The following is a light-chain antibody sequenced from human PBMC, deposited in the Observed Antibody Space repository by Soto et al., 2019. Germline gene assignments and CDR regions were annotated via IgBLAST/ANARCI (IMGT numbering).Light chain of an antibody. CDR1: QSVDIN. CDR3: QQYRNWHRK. Sequence: EIVLTQSPGTLSVSPGDRVTLSCRASQSVDINLAWYQQRAGQAPRLLVYGASTKATDMPGRFSGRGSGTEFTLTINNLQSEDFEVYYCQQYRNWHRKFGKGTKVDI. J-gene: IGKJ1*01. CDR2: GAS. V-gene: IGKV3-15*01.